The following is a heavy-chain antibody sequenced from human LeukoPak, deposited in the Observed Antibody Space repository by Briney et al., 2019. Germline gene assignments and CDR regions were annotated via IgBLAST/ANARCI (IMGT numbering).Heavy chain of an antibody. D-gene: IGHD1-14*01. CDR3: ARSHRGAFDI. CDR1: GFTFSSYG. J-gene: IGHJ3*02. Sequence: GGSLRLSCAASGFTFSSYGMHWVRQAPGKGLEWVAIIWYDGSKKYYADSVKGRFTISRDNSKTTLYVQMNSLRAEDTAVYYCARSHRGAFDIWGLGTLVAVSS. CDR2: IWYDGSKK. V-gene: IGHV3-33*01.